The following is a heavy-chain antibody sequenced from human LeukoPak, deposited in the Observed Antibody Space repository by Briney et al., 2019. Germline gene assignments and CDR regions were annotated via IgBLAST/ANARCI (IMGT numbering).Heavy chain of an antibody. CDR2: ISSSGSTI. J-gene: IGHJ4*02. D-gene: IGHD3-22*01. V-gene: IGHV3-48*04. Sequence: PGGSLRLSCAASGFTFSSYAMSWVRQAPGKGLEWVSYISSSGSTIYYADSVKGRFTISRDNAKNSLYLQMNSLRAEDTAVYYCASTYYYDSSGYYYLGFDYWGQGTLVTVSS. CDR1: GFTFSSYA. CDR3: ASTYYYDSSGYYYLGFDY.